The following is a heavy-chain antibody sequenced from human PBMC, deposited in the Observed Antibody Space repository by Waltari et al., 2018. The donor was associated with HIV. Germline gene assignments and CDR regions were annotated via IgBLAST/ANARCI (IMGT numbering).Heavy chain of an antibody. CDR3: ARRHSSEGILDY. J-gene: IGHJ4*02. V-gene: IGHV3-74*01. Sequence: EDQLVESGGGLVQPGRSLRSSCVATVFPFVNNWRHWVRQGPGKGLVLISRINGDESRILYADSVQGRLTISRDNARNTLYLQMNSLRAEDTAVYYCARRHSSEGILDYWGQGTLVTGSS. CDR2: INGDESRI. CDR1: VFPFVNNW. D-gene: IGHD6-19*01.